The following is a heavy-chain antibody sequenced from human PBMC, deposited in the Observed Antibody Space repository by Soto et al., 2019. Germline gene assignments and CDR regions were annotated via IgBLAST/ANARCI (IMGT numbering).Heavy chain of an antibody. D-gene: IGHD2-8*01. V-gene: IGHV1-2*02. CDR1: GYTFTGYY. Sequence: ASVKVSCKASGYTFTGYYMHWVRQAPGQGLEWMGWINPNSGGTNYAQKFQGRVTMTRDTSISTAYMELSRLRSDDTAVYYCARESYCTNGVCYSRRSVPHIAHWGQGTLVTVSS. CDR2: INPNSGGT. CDR3: ARESYCTNGVCYSRRSVPHIAH. J-gene: IGHJ4*02.